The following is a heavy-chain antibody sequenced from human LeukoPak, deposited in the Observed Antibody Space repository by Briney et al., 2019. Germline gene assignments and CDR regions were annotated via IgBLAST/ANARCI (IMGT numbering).Heavy chain of an antibody. D-gene: IGHD2-15*01. CDR3: ARDGPRYCSGGSCYWSY. Sequence: GRSLRLSCAASGFTFSSYGMHWVRQAPGKGLEWVAVISYDGSNKYYADSVKGRFTISRDNSKNTLYPQMNSLRAEDTAVYYCARDGPRYCSGGSCYWSYWGQGTLVTVSS. V-gene: IGHV3-30*03. CDR2: ISYDGSNK. CDR1: GFTFSSYG. J-gene: IGHJ4*02.